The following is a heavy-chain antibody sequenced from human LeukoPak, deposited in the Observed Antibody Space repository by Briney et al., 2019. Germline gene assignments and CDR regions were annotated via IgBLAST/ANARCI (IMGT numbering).Heavy chain of an antibody. CDR3: AKANHLYCSSTSCYVDY. CDR2: ISGSGCST. V-gene: IGHV3-23*01. Sequence: GGSLRLSCAASGFTFSSYAMSWVRQAPGKGLEWVSAISGSGCSTYYADSVKGRFTISRDNSKNTLYLQMNSLRAEDTAVYYCAKANHLYCSSTSCYVDYWGQGTLVTVSS. D-gene: IGHD2-2*01. CDR1: GFTFSSYA. J-gene: IGHJ4*02.